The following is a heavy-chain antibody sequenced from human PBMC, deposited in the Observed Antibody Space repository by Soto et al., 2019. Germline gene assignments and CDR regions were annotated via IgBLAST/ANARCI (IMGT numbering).Heavy chain of an antibody. V-gene: IGHV3-23*01. J-gene: IGHJ5*02. CDR3: AKEGYYDFWSGYLNWFDP. Sequence: LRLSCVASGXTFNSYAMSWVRQAPGKGLEWVSVISGSGGSTYYADSVKGRFTISRDNSKNTLYLQMNSLRVEDTAVYYCAKEGYYDFWSGYLNWFDPWGQGTLVTVSS. D-gene: IGHD3-3*01. CDR2: ISGSGGST. CDR1: GXTFNSYA.